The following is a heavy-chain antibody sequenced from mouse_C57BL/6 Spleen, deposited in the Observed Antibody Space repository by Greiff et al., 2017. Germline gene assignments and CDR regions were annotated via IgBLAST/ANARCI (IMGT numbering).Heavy chain of an antibody. CDR3: ARDEAYYSNPWFAY. CDR1: GFTFSSYA. V-gene: IGHV5-4*01. D-gene: IGHD2-5*01. J-gene: IGHJ3*01. Sequence: EVKLMESGGGLVKPGGSLKLSCAASGFTFSSYAMSWVRQTPEKRLELVATISDGGSYTYYPDNVKGRFTISRDNAKNKLYLQMSHLKSEDTAMYYCARDEAYYSNPWFAYWGQGTLVTVSA. CDR2: ISDGGSYT.